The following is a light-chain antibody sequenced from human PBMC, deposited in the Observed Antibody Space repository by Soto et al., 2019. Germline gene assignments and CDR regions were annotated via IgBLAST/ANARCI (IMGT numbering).Light chain of an antibody. CDR3: QQYGSSPPFI. J-gene: IGKJ3*01. CDR2: GAS. Sequence: EIVLKQSPGTLSLSPGERATLSCRASQSVSSSYLAWYQQKPGQAPRLLIYGASSRATGIPDRFSGSGSGTDFTLTISRVEPEDFAVYYCQQYGSSPPFIFGPGTKVDIK. CDR1: QSVSSSY. V-gene: IGKV3-20*01.